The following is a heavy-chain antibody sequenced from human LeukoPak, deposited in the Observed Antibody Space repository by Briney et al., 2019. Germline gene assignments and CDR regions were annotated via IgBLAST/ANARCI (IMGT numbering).Heavy chain of an antibody. J-gene: IGHJ4*02. D-gene: IGHD6-19*01. CDR3: ARAQWLVRGPYY. Sequence: SETLSLTCTVSGGSISSSSYYWGWIRQPPGKGLEWIGSIYYSGSTYYNPSLKSRVTISVDTSKNQCSLKLSSVTAADTAVYYCARAQWLVRGPYYWGQGTLVTVSS. V-gene: IGHV4-39*07. CDR2: IYYSGST. CDR1: GGSISSSSYY.